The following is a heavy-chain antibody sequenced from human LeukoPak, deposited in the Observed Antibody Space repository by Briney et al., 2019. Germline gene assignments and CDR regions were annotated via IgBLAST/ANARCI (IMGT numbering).Heavy chain of an antibody. CDR1: GWSFSGYY. Sequence: PSETLSLTCAVYGWSFSGYYWSWIRQPPGKGLEWIGEINHSGSTNYNPSLKSRVTISVGTSKTQFSLKLSSVSAAETAVYYCARGASIFGVVVRRASWFDTWGQGTLVTVSS. D-gene: IGHD3-3*02. J-gene: IGHJ5*02. CDR3: ARGASIFGVVVRRASWFDT. CDR2: INHSGST. V-gene: IGHV4-34*01.